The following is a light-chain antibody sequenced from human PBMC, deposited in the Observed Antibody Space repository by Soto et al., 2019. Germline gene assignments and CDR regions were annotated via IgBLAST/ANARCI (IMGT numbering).Light chain of an antibody. CDR3: QQSYSTPGALT. CDR2: SAS. Sequence: DIQMTQSPSSLSASIGDRVTITCRANQLISNYVNWYQQRPGKAPRVLIFSASTLQSGVPSRFSGSGSGTDFTLTISSLEPEDFGIYFCQQSYSTPGALTFGGGTRVDIK. J-gene: IGKJ4*01. V-gene: IGKV1-39*01. CDR1: QLISNY.